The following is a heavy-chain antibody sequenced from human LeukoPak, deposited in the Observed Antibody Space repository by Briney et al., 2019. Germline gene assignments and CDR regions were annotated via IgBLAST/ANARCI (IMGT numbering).Heavy chain of an antibody. CDR2: IYSSGTT. CDR3: ARHFTYYYDSSGYPRDIFDI. J-gene: IGHJ3*02. Sequence: SETLSLTCSVSGASMSGYYWSWIRQPPGKGLVWIGYIYSSGTTNYNPSLKSRVTMSVDLSRNQFSLALNSVTAADTALYYCARHFTYYYDSSGYPRDIFDIWGQGTMVTVSS. D-gene: IGHD3-22*01. V-gene: IGHV4-59*08. CDR1: GASMSGYY.